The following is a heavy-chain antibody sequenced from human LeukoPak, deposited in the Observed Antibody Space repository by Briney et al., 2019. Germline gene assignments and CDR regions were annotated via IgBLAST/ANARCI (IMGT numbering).Heavy chain of an antibody. Sequence: SETLSLTCTVSGYSISSGYYWGWIRQPPGKGLEWIGSICHSGSTYYNPSLKSRVTISVDTSKNQFSLKLSSVTAADTAVYYCVRNFDYWGQGTLVTVSS. V-gene: IGHV4-38-2*02. CDR2: ICHSGST. CDR1: GYSISSGYY. J-gene: IGHJ4*02. CDR3: VRNFDY.